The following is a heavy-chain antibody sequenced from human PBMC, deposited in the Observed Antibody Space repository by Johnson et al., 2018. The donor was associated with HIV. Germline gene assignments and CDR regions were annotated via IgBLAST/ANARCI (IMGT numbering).Heavy chain of an antibody. J-gene: IGHJ3*01. V-gene: IGHV3-11*04. D-gene: IGHD1-7*01. CDR2: ISSSGSIT. CDR1: GFTFSDYY. Sequence: QVQLVESGGGLVKPGGSLRLSCAASGFTFSDYYMTWIRQAPGKGLEWVSYISSSGSITYSADSVKGRFTISRDNAKNSLSLQMNSLRAEDTAVYYCVRDTIRELQLPDGFDVWGQGTMVTVSS. CDR3: VRDTIRELQLPDGFDV.